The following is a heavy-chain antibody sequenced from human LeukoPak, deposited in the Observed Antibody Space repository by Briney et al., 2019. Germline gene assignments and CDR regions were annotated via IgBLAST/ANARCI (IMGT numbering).Heavy chain of an antibody. CDR1: GYTFITYG. CDR2: ISGYNGNT. V-gene: IGHV1-18*01. Sequence: ASVKVSCKRSGYTFITYGITWVRQAPGQGLEWIGWISGYNGNTNYAQMLQGRVTMTTDTSTSTAYMDLRSLRFDDTAVYYCARDSYYYGSGNGLDVWGQGTTVTVSS. D-gene: IGHD3-10*01. J-gene: IGHJ6*02. CDR3: ARDSYYYGSGNGLDV.